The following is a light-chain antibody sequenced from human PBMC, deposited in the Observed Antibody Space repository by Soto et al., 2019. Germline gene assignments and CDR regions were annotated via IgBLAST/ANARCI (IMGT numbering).Light chain of an antibody. CDR2: DIF. J-gene: IGKJ4*01. CDR3: QQYNSWPLT. V-gene: IGKV3D-15*01. CDR1: QSVSNN. Sequence: IVLTQSAGTLSLSPGERATLSCRASQSVSNNYLAWYQQKPGQAPRLVIYDIFTRATGVPTRISGSGSGTEFTLTISSLQSEDFAVYYCQQYNSWPLTFGGGTKVDIK.